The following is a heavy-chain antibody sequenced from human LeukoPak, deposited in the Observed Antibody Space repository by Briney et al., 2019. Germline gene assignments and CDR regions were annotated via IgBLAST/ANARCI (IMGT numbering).Heavy chain of an antibody. Sequence: GGFLRLSCAASGFTFSIYDMHWVRQVTGQGLEWVSGIDTAGGTYYPDSVKGRFTMSRENAKNSLHLQMNSLRAEDTAVYYCARQQTKVEYGSGSHDYWGQGTLVTVSS. D-gene: IGHD3-10*01. CDR1: GFTFSIYD. CDR3: ARQQTKVEYGSGSHDY. CDR2: IDTAGGT. J-gene: IGHJ4*02. V-gene: IGHV3-13*01.